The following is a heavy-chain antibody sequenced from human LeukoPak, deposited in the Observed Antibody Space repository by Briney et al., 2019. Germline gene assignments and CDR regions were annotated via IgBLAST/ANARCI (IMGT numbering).Heavy chain of an antibody. CDR3: ARARGPLGY. CDR2: ISSSSSTI. CDR1: GFTFSNAW. Sequence: GGSLRLSCAASGFTFSNAWMSWVRQAPGKGLEWVSYISSSSSTIYCADSVKGRFTISRDNAKNSLYLQMSSLRAEDTAVYYCARARGPLGYWGQGTLVTVSS. J-gene: IGHJ4*02. V-gene: IGHV3-48*04. D-gene: IGHD3-16*01.